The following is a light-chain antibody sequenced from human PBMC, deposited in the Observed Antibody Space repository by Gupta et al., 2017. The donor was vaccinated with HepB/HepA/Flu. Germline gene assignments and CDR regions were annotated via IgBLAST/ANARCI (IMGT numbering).Light chain of an antibody. CDR1: SSDIGAYDH. J-gene: IGLJ2*01. CDR3: SSFTTSSTML. V-gene: IGLV2-14*01. CDR2: EVS. Sequence: QSALTQPASVSASPGQSITISCTGTSSDIGAYDHVSWYQQHPDKVPKLIIYEVSNRPSGVSNRFSGSKSGNTASLTISGLQTEDEADYYCSSFTTSSTMLCGGGTKLTVL.